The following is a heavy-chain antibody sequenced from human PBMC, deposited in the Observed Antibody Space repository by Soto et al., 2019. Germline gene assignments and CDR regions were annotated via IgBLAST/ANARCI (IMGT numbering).Heavy chain of an antibody. V-gene: IGHV4-34*01. Sequence: QVQLQQWGAGLLKPSETLSLTCAVYGGSFSGYYWSWIRQPPGKGLEWIGEINHSGSTNYNPSLKSRVTISVDTSKNQFSLKLSSVTAADTAVYYCARRKDSSAFFYYYSYMDVWGKGTTVTVSS. CDR1: GGSFSGYY. CDR2: INHSGST. CDR3: ARRKDSSAFFYYYSYMDV. D-gene: IGHD6-6*01. J-gene: IGHJ6*03.